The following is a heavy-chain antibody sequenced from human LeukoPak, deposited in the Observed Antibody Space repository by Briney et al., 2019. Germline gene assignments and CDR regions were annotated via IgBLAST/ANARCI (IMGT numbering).Heavy chain of an antibody. CDR1: GFTFSRYW. CDR2: IKQDGSEK. J-gene: IGHJ6*02. D-gene: IGHD6-6*01. Sequence: GGSLRLSCAASGFTFSRYWMTWVRQAPGKGLEWVANIKQDGSEKYYVDSVKGRFTISRDNAKNSLYLQMNSLRAEDTAVYYCARDLGYSRSSAYYYGIDVWGQGTTVTVSS. V-gene: IGHV3-7*05. CDR3: ARDLGYSRSSAYYYGIDV.